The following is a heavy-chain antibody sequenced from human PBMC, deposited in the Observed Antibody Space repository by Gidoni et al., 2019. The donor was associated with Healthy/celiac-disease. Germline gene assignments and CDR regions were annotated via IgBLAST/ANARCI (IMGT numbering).Heavy chain of an antibody. CDR2: IDPSDSYT. CDR3: ARHRACSSTSCYSSWFDP. J-gene: IGHJ5*02. D-gene: IGHD2-2*01. CDR1: GYSFTSYW. V-gene: IGHV5-10-1*03. Sequence: EVQLVQSGAEVKKPGESLRIHCKGSGYSFTSYWISWVRQMPGKGLEWMGRIDPSDSYTKYSPSFQGHVTISADKSISTAYLQWSSLKASDTAIYYCARHRACSSTSCYSSWFDPWGQGTLVTVSS.